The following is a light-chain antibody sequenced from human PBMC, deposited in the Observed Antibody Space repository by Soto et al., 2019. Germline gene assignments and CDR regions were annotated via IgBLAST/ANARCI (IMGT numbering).Light chain of an antibody. CDR3: SSYTTSNTRQIV. J-gene: IGLJ1*01. V-gene: IGLV2-14*03. Sequence: SELSRAGSVYRSAGGWSPITNTRTSSDVGGYNYVSWYQHHPGKAPKLIIYDVTNRPSGVSNPFSGSKSGNTASLTISGLQPEDEADYYCSSYTTSNTRQIVFGTGTKVTVL. CDR1: SSDVGGYNY. CDR2: DVT.